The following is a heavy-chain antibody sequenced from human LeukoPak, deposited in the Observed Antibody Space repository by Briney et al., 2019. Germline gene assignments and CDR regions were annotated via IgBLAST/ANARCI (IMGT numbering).Heavy chain of an antibody. CDR2: IKEDGSEK. D-gene: IGHD2-2*01. CDR1: GFIFSNYW. Sequence: GGSLRLSCAASGFIFSNYWMTWVRQAPGKGLEWVANIKEDGSEKYYVDSVKGRFTISRDNSKNTLYLQMNSLRAEDTAVYYCASQVPAAQLDYWGQGTLVTVSS. J-gene: IGHJ4*02. CDR3: ASQVPAAQLDY. V-gene: IGHV3-7*03.